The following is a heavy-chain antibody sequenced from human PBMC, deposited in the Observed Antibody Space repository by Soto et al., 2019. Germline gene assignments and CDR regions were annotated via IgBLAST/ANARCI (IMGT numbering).Heavy chain of an antibody. CDR1: GGSFSGYY. Sequence: SETLSLTCAVYGGSFSGYYWTWIRQPPGTGLEWIGEINHSGSTNYNPSLKSRVTISVDTSKNQFSLKLTSVTAADTAVYYCARGFSALHRFFDRLTGHTPQQYNLDVWGQGTTVTVSS. J-gene: IGHJ6*02. D-gene: IGHD3-9*01. CDR3: ARGFSALHRFFDRLTGHTPQQYNLDV. V-gene: IGHV4-34*01. CDR2: INHSGST.